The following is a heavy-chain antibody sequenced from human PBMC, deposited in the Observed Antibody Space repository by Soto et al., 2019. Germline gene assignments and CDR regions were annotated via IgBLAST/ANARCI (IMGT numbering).Heavy chain of an antibody. CDR3: AKGTSSEFLFSFDD. J-gene: IGHJ4*01. D-gene: IGHD3-10*01. CDR1: GFPSSTYGFSTYA. V-gene: IGHV3-23*01. Sequence: EVQLLQSGGGLVQPGGSLRLSCLASGFPSSTYGFSTYAMTWVRQPPGKGLEWVSVITGSGGHSYYADSVKGRFTISRDNSRNTLFLQMDSLRADDTAVYFCAKGTSSEFLFSFDDWGHGTLVTVSS. CDR2: ITGSGGHS.